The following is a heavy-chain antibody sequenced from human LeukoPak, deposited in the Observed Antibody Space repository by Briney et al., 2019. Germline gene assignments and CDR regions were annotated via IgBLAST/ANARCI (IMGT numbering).Heavy chain of an antibody. CDR1: GFSFSAYW. Sequence: GGSLRLSCAASGFSFSAYWMTWVRQAPGTGLEWVANINSAGSETYYVDPVKGRFSISRDNAKNLVYLQMNSLRAEDTAVYHCARFGYVAAVDVWGQGTPVTVSS. D-gene: IGHD2-15*01. CDR2: INSAGSET. V-gene: IGHV3-7*01. J-gene: IGHJ4*02. CDR3: ARFGYVAAVDV.